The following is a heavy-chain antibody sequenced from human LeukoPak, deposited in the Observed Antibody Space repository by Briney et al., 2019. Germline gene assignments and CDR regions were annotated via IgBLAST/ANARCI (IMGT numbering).Heavy chain of an antibody. Sequence: ASVKVSCKASGGTFSSYAISWVRQAPGQGLEWMGRIIPIFGIANYAQKFQGRVTITADKSTSTAYMELSSLRSEDTAVYYCARDRDSGSGPGIWGQGTMVTVSS. D-gene: IGHD3-10*01. CDR3: ARDRDSGSGPGI. CDR2: IIPIFGIA. CDR1: GGTFSSYA. J-gene: IGHJ3*02. V-gene: IGHV1-69*04.